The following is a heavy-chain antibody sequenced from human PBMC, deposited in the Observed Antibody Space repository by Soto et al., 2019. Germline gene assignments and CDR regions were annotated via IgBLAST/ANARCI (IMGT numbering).Heavy chain of an antibody. V-gene: IGHV4-59*01. CDR3: ARAYGDCFDY. D-gene: IGHD4-17*01. J-gene: IGHJ4*02. CDR2: IFHSGST. Sequence: SETLSLTCTVSGGSISSYSWSWLRQPPGKGLEWIGYIFHSGSTYYNPSLKSRVTISVDTSKNQFSLKLSSVTAADTAVYYCARAYGDCFDYWGQGTLVTVSS. CDR1: GGSISSYS.